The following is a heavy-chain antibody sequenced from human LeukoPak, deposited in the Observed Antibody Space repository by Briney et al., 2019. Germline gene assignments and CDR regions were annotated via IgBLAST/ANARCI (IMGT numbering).Heavy chain of an antibody. CDR2: ISYDGSNK. CDR1: GSTFSSYA. D-gene: IGHD3-3*02. CDR3: ARHPIGEPFFTYYYYGMDV. Sequence: GGSLRLSCAASGSTFSSYAMHWVRQAPGKGLEWVAVISYDGSNKYYADSVKGRFTISRDNSKNTLYLQMNSLRAEDTAVYYCARHPIGEPFFTYYYYGMDVWGQGTTVTVSS. V-gene: IGHV3-30*04. J-gene: IGHJ6*02.